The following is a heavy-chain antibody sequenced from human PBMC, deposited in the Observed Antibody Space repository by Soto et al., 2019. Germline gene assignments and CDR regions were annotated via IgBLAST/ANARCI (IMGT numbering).Heavy chain of an antibody. CDR1: GGTFSSYA. Sequence: AVKVSCKASGGTFSSYAISWVRQAPGQGLEWMGGIIPIFGTANYAQKFQGRVTITADKSTSTAYMELSSLRSEDTAVYYCARSYSSSWRYYYGMDVWGQGTTVTVSS. J-gene: IGHJ6*02. D-gene: IGHD6-13*01. V-gene: IGHV1-69*06. CDR3: ARSYSSSWRYYYGMDV. CDR2: IIPIFGTA.